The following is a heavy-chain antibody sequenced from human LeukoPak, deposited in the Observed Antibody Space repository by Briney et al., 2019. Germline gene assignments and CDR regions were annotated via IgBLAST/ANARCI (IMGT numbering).Heavy chain of an antibody. CDR3: AKVPVRVAPTPPKGWFDP. V-gene: IGHV3-23*01. Sequence: PGGSLRLSCAASGFNLRNYGMSWDRQAPGKGLEWVSAISGSDDTTYYADSVKGRFTISRDNSKNTLYLQMVSLRAEDTAVYYCAKVPVRVAPTPPKGWFDPWGQGTLVTVSS. CDR2: ISGSDDTT. J-gene: IGHJ5*02. D-gene: IGHD3-3*01. CDR1: GFNLRNYG.